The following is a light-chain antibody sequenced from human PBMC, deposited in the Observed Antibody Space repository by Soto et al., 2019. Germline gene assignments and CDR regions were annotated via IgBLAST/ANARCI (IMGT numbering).Light chain of an antibody. Sequence: SYELTQPPSVSVAPGQTARIPCGGDNIGIRSVQWYQQKPGQAPVLVVYDDDVRPSGIPERFSGSNSGNTATLTISRVEAGDEADYYCQIWDSDSDHYVFGSGTKVTVL. J-gene: IGLJ1*01. CDR3: QIWDSDSDHYV. V-gene: IGLV3-21*02. CDR1: NIGIRS. CDR2: DDD.